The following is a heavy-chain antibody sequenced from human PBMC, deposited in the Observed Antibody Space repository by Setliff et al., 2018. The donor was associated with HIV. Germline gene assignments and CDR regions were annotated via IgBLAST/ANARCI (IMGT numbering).Heavy chain of an antibody. J-gene: IGHJ5*02. CDR1: GYTFSHYP. CDR2: INTGNGNT. CDR3: ARDRCNSVACYLYNWFDP. V-gene: IGHV1-3*04. Sequence: GASVKVSCKASGYTFSHYPMHWVRQAPGQRPEWMGWINTGNGNTKYSQKFQDRVTITRDTSADTVYMELSSLRSEVTAVYYCARDRCNSVACYLYNWFDPWGQGTLVTV. D-gene: IGHD2-2*01.